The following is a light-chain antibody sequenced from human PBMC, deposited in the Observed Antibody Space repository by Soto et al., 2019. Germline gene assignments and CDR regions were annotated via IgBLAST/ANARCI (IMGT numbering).Light chain of an antibody. CDR1: QSLLNTNGYNY. V-gene: IGKV2-28*01. J-gene: IGKJ4*01. CDR2: LGS. CDR3: MQALQTPLT. Sequence: DIVMTQSPLSLPVTPGEPASISCRSSQSLLNTNGYNYLDWYMQKPGQSPQLLTYLGSNRASGVPDRFSGSGSCSDFTLKISRVEAEDVGIYYCMQALQTPLTFGGGTKVEIK.